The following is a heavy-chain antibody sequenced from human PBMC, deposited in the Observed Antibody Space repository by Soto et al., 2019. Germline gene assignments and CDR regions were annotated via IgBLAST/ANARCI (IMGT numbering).Heavy chain of an antibody. V-gene: IGHV3-30*18. J-gene: IGHJ4*02. D-gene: IGHD3-10*01. CDR2: ISNDGNNK. Sequence: GGSLRLSCAASGFTFSAYGMHWVRQAPGKGLERVAVISNDGNNKYHADSVKGRFTISRDNSKNTLYLQMNSLRAEDTAVYYCAKDSGRGSADYYFDYWGRGTLVTVSS. CDR3: AKDSGRGSADYYFDY. CDR1: GFTFSAYG.